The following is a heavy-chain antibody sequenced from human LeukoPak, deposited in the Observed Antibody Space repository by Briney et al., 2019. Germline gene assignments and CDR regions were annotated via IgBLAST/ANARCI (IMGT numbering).Heavy chain of an antibody. CDR2: MSYSGSS. CDR1: GGSISNQY. Sequence: PSETLSLTCTVSGGSISNQYWSWIRQPPGKGLEWMGYMSYSGSSNYNPSLNSRGTISVDTSKNQFSLTLTSVTAADTAVYYCARERVEGTGAGSYYHFGMDVWGQGTTVTVSS. D-gene: IGHD3-10*01. J-gene: IGHJ6*02. V-gene: IGHV4-59*11. CDR3: ARERVEGTGAGSYYHFGMDV.